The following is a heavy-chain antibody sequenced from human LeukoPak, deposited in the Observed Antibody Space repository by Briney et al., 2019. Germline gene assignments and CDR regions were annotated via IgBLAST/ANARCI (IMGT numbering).Heavy chain of an antibody. CDR2: ISSNGGST. J-gene: IGHJ4*02. CDR1: GFTFSSYA. CDR3: ARTDDSSGYLVY. D-gene: IGHD3-22*01. V-gene: IGHV3-64*01. Sequence: GGSLRLSCAASGFTFSSYAMHWVRQAPGKGLEYVSAISSNGGSTYYANSVKGRFTISRDNSKNTLYLQMGSLRAEDMAVYYCARTDDSSGYLVYWGQGTLVTVSS.